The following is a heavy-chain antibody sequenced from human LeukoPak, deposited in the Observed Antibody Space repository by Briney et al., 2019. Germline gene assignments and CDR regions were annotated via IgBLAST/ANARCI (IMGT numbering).Heavy chain of an antibody. D-gene: IGHD3-16*01. V-gene: IGHV3-9*01. CDR1: GFTFDDYA. J-gene: IGHJ4*02. CDR2: ISWNSGSI. CDR3: AGGLGLRLD. Sequence: GRSLRLSCAASGFTFDDYAMHWVRHAPGKGLEWVSGISWNSGSIGYADSVKGRFTISRDNAKNSLYLQMNSLRAEDTALYYCAGGLGLRLDWGQGTLVTVSS.